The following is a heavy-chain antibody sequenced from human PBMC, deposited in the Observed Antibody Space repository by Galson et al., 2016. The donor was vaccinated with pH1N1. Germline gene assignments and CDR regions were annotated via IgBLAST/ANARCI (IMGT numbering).Heavy chain of an antibody. Sequence: SVKVSCKASGYTFTGYYMHWVQQAPGQGLEWMGWINPNSGGTKYAQKCQGRVTMTRDTPISTAYMELSRLRSDDTAVYYCARRGSSTNHYYYGMDVWGQGTTVTVSS. CDR1: GYTFTGYY. J-gene: IGHJ6*02. V-gene: IGHV1-2*02. CDR3: ARRGSSTNHYYYGMDV. D-gene: IGHD2-2*01. CDR2: INPNSGGT.